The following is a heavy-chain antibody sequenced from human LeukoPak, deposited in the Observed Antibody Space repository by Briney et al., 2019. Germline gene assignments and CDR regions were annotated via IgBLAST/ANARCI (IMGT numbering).Heavy chain of an antibody. CDR1: GFTFSSYA. CDR3: AKAGSIWGSYREYFDY. V-gene: IGHV3-23*01. Sequence: GGSLRLSCAASGFTFSSYAMSWVRQAPGKGLEWVSAISGSGGSTYYADSGKGRFTISRDNSKNTLYLQMNSLRAEDTAVYYCAKAGSIWGSYREYFDYWGQGTLVTVSS. J-gene: IGHJ4*02. D-gene: IGHD3-16*02. CDR2: ISGSGGST.